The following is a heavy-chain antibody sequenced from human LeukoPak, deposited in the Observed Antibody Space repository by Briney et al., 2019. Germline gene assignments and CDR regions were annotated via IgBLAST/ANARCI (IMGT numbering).Heavy chain of an antibody. D-gene: IGHD6-13*01. CDR3: AKDEAPAAGSLNYYYGMDV. CDR2: IGGSGGST. CDR1: GFTFSSYA. J-gene: IGHJ6*02. Sequence: GGSLRLSCVASGFTFSSYAMSWVRQAPGKGLERVSAIGGSGGSTYYADSVKGRFTVSRNDFKNTLYLQMNSLRVEDTAVYDCAKDEAPAAGSLNYYYGMDVWGQGTTVTVSS. V-gene: IGHV3-23*01.